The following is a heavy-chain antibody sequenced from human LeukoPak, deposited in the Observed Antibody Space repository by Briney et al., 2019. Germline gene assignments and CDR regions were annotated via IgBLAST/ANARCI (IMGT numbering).Heavy chain of an antibody. CDR3: ARGNYDILTGDLDYFDY. CDR1: GGSISSHY. CDR2: IYYSGST. J-gene: IGHJ4*02. Sequence: PSGTLSLTCTVSGGSISSHYWSWIRQPPGKGLEWIGYIYYSGSTNYNPSLKSRVTISVDTSKNQFSLKLSSVTAADTAVYYCARGNYDILTGDLDYFDYWGQGTLVTVSS. D-gene: IGHD3-9*01. V-gene: IGHV4-59*11.